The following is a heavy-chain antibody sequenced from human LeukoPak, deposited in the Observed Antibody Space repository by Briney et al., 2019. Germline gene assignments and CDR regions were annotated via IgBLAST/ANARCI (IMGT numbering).Heavy chain of an antibody. D-gene: IGHD2-2*01. CDR3: AVDSCSSTSCSSY. CDR1: GGSISSDTYY. J-gene: IGHJ1*01. CDR2: VATSGNT. Sequence: SETLSLTCTVSGGSISSDTYYWSWIRQPAGKGLEWIGRVATSGNTNYNPSLKSRVTISVDMSKNQFSLKLSSVTAADTAVYHCAVDSCSSTSCSSYWGQGTLVTVSS. V-gene: IGHV4-61*02.